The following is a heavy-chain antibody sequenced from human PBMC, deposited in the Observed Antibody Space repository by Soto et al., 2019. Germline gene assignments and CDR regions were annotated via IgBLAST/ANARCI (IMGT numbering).Heavy chain of an antibody. D-gene: IGHD2-21*02. Sequence: EVQLLESGGGLVQPGGSLRLSCAASGFTFSSYAMSWVHQAPGKGLEWVSAISGSGGSTYYADSVKGRFTISRDNSKNTLYLQMNSLRAEDTAVYYCAKCPIVVVTAIPDYWGQGTLVTVSS. CDR1: GFTFSSYA. V-gene: IGHV3-23*01. CDR2: ISGSGGST. CDR3: AKCPIVVVTAIPDY. J-gene: IGHJ4*02.